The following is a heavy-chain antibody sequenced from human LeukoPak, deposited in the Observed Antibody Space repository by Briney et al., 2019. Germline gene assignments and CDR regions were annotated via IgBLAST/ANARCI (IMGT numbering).Heavy chain of an antibody. V-gene: IGHV3-23*01. D-gene: IGHD1-7*01. CDR3: AKEGGTGTRFDY. J-gene: IGHJ4*02. CDR2: ISGSGTGT. Sequence: PGGSLRLSCAASGLTFSSSAMSWVRQAPGKGLYWVSAISGSGTGTYYADSVKGRFTISRDNSKNTLYLQMNSLRAEDTAVYYCAKEGGTGTRFDYWGQGTLVTVSS. CDR1: GLTFSSSA.